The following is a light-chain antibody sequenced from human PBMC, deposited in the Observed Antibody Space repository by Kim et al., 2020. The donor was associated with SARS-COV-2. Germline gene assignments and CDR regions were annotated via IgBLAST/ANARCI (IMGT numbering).Light chain of an antibody. J-gene: IGLJ3*02. CDR2: STN. V-gene: IGLV8-61*01. CDR3: VLYVGSGISV. CDR1: SGSVSTSYY. Sequence: QTVVTQEPSFSVSPGWTVTLTCGLSSGSVSTSYYPSWHQQTPGQAPRTLIYSTNTRSSGVPDRFSGSILGNKAALTITGAQADDESDYYCVLYVGSGISVFGGGTQLTVL.